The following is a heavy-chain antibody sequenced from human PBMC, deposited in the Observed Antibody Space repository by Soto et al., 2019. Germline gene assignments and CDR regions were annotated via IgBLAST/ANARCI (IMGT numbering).Heavy chain of an antibody. Sequence: PGGSLRLSCAASGFTFSSYWISCVRQPPREGLQSVANIKQDGSEKYYVDSVKGRFTISRDNAKNSLYLQMNSLRAEDTAVYYCARDFKDDYVWGSYRGNDAFDIWGQGTMVTVSS. CDR3: ARDFKDDYVWGSYRGNDAFDI. V-gene: IGHV3-7*01. J-gene: IGHJ3*02. CDR2: IKQDGSEK. CDR1: GFTFSSYW. D-gene: IGHD3-16*02.